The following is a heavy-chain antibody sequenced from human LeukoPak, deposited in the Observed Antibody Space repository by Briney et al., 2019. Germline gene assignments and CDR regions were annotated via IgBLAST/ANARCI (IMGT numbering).Heavy chain of an antibody. V-gene: IGHV4-59*01. CDR1: GDSISTYY. Sequence: PSETLSLTCNVSGDSISTYYWSWIRQPPGKGLEWIAYIDYRGSTTYNPSLRSRVTISVDTSRNQFSLKLYSVTAADTAVYYCARSRSGYSYDHAAFEIWGQGTMVTVSS. D-gene: IGHD5-18*01. CDR2: IDYRGST. J-gene: IGHJ3*02. CDR3: ARSRSGYSYDHAAFEI.